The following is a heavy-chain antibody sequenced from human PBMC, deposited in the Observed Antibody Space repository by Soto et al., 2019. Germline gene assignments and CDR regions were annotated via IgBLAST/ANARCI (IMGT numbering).Heavy chain of an antibody. J-gene: IGHJ1*01. CDR1: GGPFSSYA. CDR3: AKDALGTMVRGVGPSSMDAEYFQH. D-gene: IGHD3-10*01. Sequence: GGSLRVSYAASGGPFSSYAMSWVRQATGKGLEWVSAISGSGGSTYYADSVKGRFTISRDNSKNTLYLQMNSLRAEDTAVYYCAKDALGTMVRGVGPSSMDAEYFQHWVQGTLVTVSS. CDR2: ISGSGGST. V-gene: IGHV3-23*01.